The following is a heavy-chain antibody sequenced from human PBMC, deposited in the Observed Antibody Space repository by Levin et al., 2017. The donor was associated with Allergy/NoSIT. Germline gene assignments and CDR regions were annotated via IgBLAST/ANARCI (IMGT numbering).Heavy chain of an antibody. D-gene: IGHD1-1*01. CDR3: ARRGTREHYCYMDV. CDR1: GYSFTSYW. CDR2: IYPGDSDT. V-gene: IGHV5-51*01. Sequence: GESLKISCQGSGYSFTSYWIGWVRQIPGKGLEWVGLIYPGDSDTSYSPSFQGQVTISADKSISTLYLQLSSLKASDTAIYYCARRGTREHYCYMDVWGKGTTVTVSS. J-gene: IGHJ6*03.